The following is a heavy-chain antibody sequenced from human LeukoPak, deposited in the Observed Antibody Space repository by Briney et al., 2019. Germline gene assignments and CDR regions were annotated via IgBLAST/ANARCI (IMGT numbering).Heavy chain of an antibody. CDR2: ITGGGGST. J-gene: IGHJ5*02. Sequence: GGSLRLSCAASGFTFTSHVMSWVRQAPGKGLEWVSTITGGGGSTYYADSVKGRFTISRDNSKNTLFLQMNSLRAEDTAVYYCATLSLVRVVPNVPWGQGTLVTVSS. CDR1: GFTFTSHV. CDR3: ATLSLVRVVPNVP. D-gene: IGHD3-10*01. V-gene: IGHV3-23*01.